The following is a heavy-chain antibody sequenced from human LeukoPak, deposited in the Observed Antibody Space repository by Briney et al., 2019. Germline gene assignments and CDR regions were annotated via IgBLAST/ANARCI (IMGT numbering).Heavy chain of an antibody. CDR3: AKVPLGVVVADY. J-gene: IGHJ4*02. D-gene: IGHD3-22*01. Sequence: GGSLRLSCAASGFTFISYAMSWVRQAPVKGLEWVSIISGSGGSTYYADSVKGRFTISRDNSKNTLYLQMNSLRAEDTAVYYCAKVPLGVVVADYWGQGTLVTVSS. CDR1: GFTFISYA. CDR2: ISGSGGST. V-gene: IGHV3-23*01.